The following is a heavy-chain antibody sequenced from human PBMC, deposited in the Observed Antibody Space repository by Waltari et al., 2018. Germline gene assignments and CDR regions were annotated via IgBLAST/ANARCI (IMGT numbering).Heavy chain of an antibody. CDR1: GGSISSGGYY. Sequence: QVQLQESGPGLVKPSQTLSLTCSVPGGSISSGGYYWTWIRQPAGKPLEWSVHIYTSGITKYNPSLKSRVTISVDTSKNQFSLKLSSVTAADTAVYYCARGSVLGDYFDYWGQGTLVTVSS. CDR2: IYTSGIT. V-gene: IGHV4-61*09. D-gene: IGHD3-16*01. CDR3: ARGSVLGDYFDY. J-gene: IGHJ4*02.